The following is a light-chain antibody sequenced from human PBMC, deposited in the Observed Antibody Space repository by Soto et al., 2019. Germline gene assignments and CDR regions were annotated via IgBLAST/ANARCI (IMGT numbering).Light chain of an antibody. CDR3: QQYGSSPIT. V-gene: IGKV3-20*01. J-gene: IGKJ5*01. Sequence: EIVLTQSPGTLSLSPGERATLSCRASQSVFNNHIGWYQQKPGQAPRRLIFGASSRATGIPDRFSGSGSGTDFTLTISRLEPEDFAVYYCQQYGSSPITFGQGTRLEI. CDR2: GAS. CDR1: QSVFNNH.